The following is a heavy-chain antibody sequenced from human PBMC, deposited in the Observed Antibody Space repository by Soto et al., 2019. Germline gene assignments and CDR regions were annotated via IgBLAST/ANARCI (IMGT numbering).Heavy chain of an antibody. CDR1: GFTFSSYA. CDR3: ARGFTAGYYFDY. D-gene: IGHD1-1*01. J-gene: IGHJ4*02. V-gene: IGHV3-30-3*01. Sequence: ESGGGVVQPGRSLRLSCAASGFTFSSYAMHWVRQAPGKGLEWVAVISYDGSNKYYADSVKGRFTISRDNSKNTLYLQMNSLGAEDTAVYYCARGFTAGYYFDYWGQGTLVTVSS. CDR2: ISYDGSNK.